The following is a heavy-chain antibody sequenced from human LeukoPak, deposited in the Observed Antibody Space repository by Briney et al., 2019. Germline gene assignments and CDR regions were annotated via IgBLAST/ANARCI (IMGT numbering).Heavy chain of an antibody. CDR2: IWYDGSNK. CDR3: AKLRYSSSLDYFDY. J-gene: IGHJ4*02. Sequence: GGSLRLSCAASGFTFSSYGMHWVRQAPGKGLEWVAVIWYDGSNKYYADSVKGRFTISRDNSKNTLYLQMNSLRAEDTAVYYCAKLRYSSSLDYFDYWDQGTLVTVSS. D-gene: IGHD6-13*01. V-gene: IGHV3-33*06. CDR1: GFTFSSYG.